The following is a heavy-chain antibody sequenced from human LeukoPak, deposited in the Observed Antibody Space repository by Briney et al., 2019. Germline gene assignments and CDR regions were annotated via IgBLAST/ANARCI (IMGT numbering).Heavy chain of an antibody. V-gene: IGHV4-34*01. CDR3: ARVRRGRPPGYYYYYYMDV. CDR2: INHSGST. J-gene: IGHJ6*03. Sequence: SETLTLTCAVCGGSFSGYYWSWIRQPPGKGLEWIGEINHSGSTNYNPSLKSRVTISVDTSKNQFSLKLSSVTAADTAVYYCARVRRGRPPGYYYYYYMDVWGKGTTVTVSS. CDR1: GGSFSGYY. D-gene: IGHD6-13*01.